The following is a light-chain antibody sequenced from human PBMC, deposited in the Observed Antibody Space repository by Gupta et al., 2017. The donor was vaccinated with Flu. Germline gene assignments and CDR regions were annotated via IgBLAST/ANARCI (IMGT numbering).Light chain of an antibody. V-gene: IGKV3-15*01. CDR2: ASS. J-gene: IGKJ5*01. CDR1: QSVSSD. CDR3: QQYKSSPIT. Sequence: PASLSLSAGDRVTISCRASQSVSSDMGWYQQKPGQAPRLLIYASSSREDGIPERFSGSGSGTDFTLTISSLQPEDFGIYYCQQYKSSPITFGQGTQVEI.